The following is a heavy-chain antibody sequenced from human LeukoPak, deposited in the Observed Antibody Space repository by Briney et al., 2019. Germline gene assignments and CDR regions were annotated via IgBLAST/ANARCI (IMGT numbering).Heavy chain of an antibody. V-gene: IGHV3-30-3*01. CDR3: ARSSGSHPRLNWFDP. CDR1: GFTFSSYA. CDR2: ISYDGSNK. J-gene: IGHJ5*02. D-gene: IGHD1-26*01. Sequence: GGSLRLSCAASGFTFSSYAMHWVRQAPGKGLEWVAVISYDGSNKYYADSVKRRFTISRDNSKNPLYLQMNSLRAEDTAVYYCARSSGSHPRLNWFDPWGQGTLVTVSS.